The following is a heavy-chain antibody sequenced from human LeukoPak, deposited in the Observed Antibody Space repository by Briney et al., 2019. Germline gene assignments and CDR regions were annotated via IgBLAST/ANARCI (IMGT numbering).Heavy chain of an antibody. CDR3: ATGPQTGRHNWFDP. J-gene: IGHJ5*02. CDR2: VDPEDSET. Sequence: ASVKVSCKVSGYTFTDYYMHWVPPAPGKGLEWMGLVDPEDSETIYAEKFQGRVTITADTSTDTAYMGLSSLRSEDTAVYYCATGPQTGRHNWFDPWGQGTLVTVSS. V-gene: IGHV1-69-2*01. CDR1: GYTFTDYY. D-gene: IGHD1-1*01.